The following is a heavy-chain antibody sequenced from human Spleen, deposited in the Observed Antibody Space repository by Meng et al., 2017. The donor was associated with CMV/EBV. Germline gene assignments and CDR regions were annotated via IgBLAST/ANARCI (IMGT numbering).Heavy chain of an antibody. CDR3: ARIERRRILKYCCGACSTTDY. V-gene: IGHV4-30-2*01. D-gene: IGHD2-21*02. J-gene: IGHJ4*02. Sequence: AYSWSWIRQPPGKGLEWIGYIYHSGSTDYNPSLKSRVTISVDKFKTQFSLKLGSVPAADTAVYYCARIERRRILKYCCGACSTTDYWGQGTLVTVSS. CDR2: IYHSGST. CDR1: AYS.